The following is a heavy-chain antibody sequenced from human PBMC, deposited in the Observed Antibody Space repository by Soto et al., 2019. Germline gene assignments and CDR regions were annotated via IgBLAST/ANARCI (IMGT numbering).Heavy chain of an antibody. V-gene: IGHV1-69*13. Sequence: GASVKVSCKASGGTFSSYAISWVRQAPGQGLEWMGGIIPIFGTANYAQKFQGRVTITADESTSTAYMELSSLRSEDTAVYYCAREDLGYCSSTSCSYYYYGMDVWGQGTTVTVSS. J-gene: IGHJ6*02. CDR2: IIPIFGTA. D-gene: IGHD2-2*01. CDR3: AREDLGYCSSTSCSYYYYGMDV. CDR1: GGTFSSYA.